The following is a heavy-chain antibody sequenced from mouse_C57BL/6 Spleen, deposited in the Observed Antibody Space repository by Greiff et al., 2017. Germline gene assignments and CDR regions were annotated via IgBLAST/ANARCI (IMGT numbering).Heavy chain of an antibody. CDR2: ISYDGSN. D-gene: IGHD2-4*01. V-gene: IGHV3-6*01. CDR3: ARRGLGGDY. CDR1: GYSITSGYY. J-gene: IGHJ2*01. Sequence: EVKLMESGPGLVKPSQSLSLTCSVTGYSITSGYYWNWIRQFPGNKLEWMGYISYDGSNNYNPSLKNRISITRDTSKNQFFLKLNSVTTEDTATYYCARRGLGGDYWGQGTTLTVSS.